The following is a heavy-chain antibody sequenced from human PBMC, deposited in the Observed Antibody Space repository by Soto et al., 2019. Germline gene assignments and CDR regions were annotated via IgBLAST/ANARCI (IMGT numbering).Heavy chain of an antibody. J-gene: IGHJ6*03. CDR3: ARVPPADALRYYHMDV. CDR2: INHSGST. CDR1: GGSFSGYY. Sequence: SETLSLTCAVYGGSFSGYYWSWIRQPPGKGLEWIGEINHSGSTNYNPSLKSRVTISVDTSKNQFSLNLSSVTAADTAVYYCARVPPADALRYYHMDVWGKGTTVTVSS. D-gene: IGHD6-13*01. V-gene: IGHV4-34*01.